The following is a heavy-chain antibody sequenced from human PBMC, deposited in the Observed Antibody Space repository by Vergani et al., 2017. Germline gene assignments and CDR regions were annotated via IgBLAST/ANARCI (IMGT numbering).Heavy chain of an antibody. D-gene: IGHD1-1*01. V-gene: IGHV4-39*01. CDR1: GGSISSSSYY. J-gene: IGHJ5*02. CDR3: ARHGNWAPFEP. Sequence: QLQLQESGPGLVKPSETLSLTCTVSGGSISSSSYYWGWIRQPPGKGLEWIGSTYYSGSTYYNPSLKSRVTISVDTSKNQFSLKLSSVTAADTAVYYCARHGNWAPFEPWGQGTLVTVSS. CDR2: TYYSGST.